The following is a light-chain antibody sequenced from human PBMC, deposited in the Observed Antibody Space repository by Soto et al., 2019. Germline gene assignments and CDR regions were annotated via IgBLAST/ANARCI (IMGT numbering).Light chain of an antibody. V-gene: IGLV1-44*01. CDR1: SSNIGSNT. Sequence: QSVLTQPPSASETPGQRVTISCSGSSSNIGSNTVSWYQQLPGTAPKLLIYNNNQRPSGVPDRFSGSKSGTSASLAISGLQSEDEADYYCASWDDSLNGWVFGGGTQLTVL. CDR2: NNN. J-gene: IGLJ3*02. CDR3: ASWDDSLNGWV.